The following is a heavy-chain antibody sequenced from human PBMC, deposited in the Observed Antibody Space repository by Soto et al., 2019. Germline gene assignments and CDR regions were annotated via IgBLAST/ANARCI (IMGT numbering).Heavy chain of an antibody. CDR2: INPSGGST. CDR3: AMSYSSGLDP. V-gene: IGHV1-46*01. J-gene: IGHJ5*02. D-gene: IGHD6-19*01. Sequence: QVQLVQSGAEVKKPGASVKVSCKASGYTFTSYYMHWVRQAPGQGPEWMGIINPSGGSTSYAQKFQGSVTMTRDTSTSTVYRELSSLRSEGTAVYYCAMSYSSGLDPWGQGTLVTVSS. CDR1: GYTFTSYY.